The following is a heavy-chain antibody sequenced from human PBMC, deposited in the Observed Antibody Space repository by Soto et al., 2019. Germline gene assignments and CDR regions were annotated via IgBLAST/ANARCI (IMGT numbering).Heavy chain of an antibody. CDR1: GFTFRSFT. CDR2: ISSNSAYI. D-gene: IGHD6-13*01. J-gene: IGHJ5*02. V-gene: IGHV3-21*01. CDR3: TRDASRDSSARGWFDP. Sequence: GGSLRLSCAASGFTFRSFTTNWVRQAPGKGLEWVSTISSNSAYIYYTDALRGRFTISRDNAKNSLHLQMNSLRAEDTAVYYCTRDASRDSSARGWFDPWGPGTLVTVSS.